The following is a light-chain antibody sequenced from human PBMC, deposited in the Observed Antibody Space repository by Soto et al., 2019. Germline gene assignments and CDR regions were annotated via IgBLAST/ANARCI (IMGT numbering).Light chain of an antibody. Sequence: DIVMTQSPLSLPVTPGEPASISCRSSQSLLHSNGYNYLDWYLQKPGQSPQLLIYLGSNRASGVPDRFSGSESGTDFTLKISRVEAEDVGVYYYMQALQTPWTFGQGTKVEIK. CDR2: LGS. CDR3: MQALQTPWT. J-gene: IGKJ1*01. V-gene: IGKV2-28*01. CDR1: QSLLHSNGYNY.